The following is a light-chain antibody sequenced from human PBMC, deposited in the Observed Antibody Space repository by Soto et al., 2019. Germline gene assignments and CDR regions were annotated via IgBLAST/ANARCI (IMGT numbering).Light chain of an antibody. V-gene: IGKV1-5*01. J-gene: IGKJ1*01. CDR1: QRISTW. Sequence: DIQMTQSPSTLPASVGDRVTITCRASQRISTWLAWYQRKPGQAPKLLIYDASTLESGVPSRFTGSGSETDFTLTISSLQPDDFATYYCQQYESFSRTFGQGTRVEI. CDR2: DAS. CDR3: QQYESFSRT.